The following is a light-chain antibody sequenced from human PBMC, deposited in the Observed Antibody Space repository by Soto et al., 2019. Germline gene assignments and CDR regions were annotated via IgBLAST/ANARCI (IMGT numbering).Light chain of an antibody. CDR1: QTIRNNY. CDR3: QQYGSSPWT. V-gene: IGKV3-20*01. J-gene: IGKJ1*01. CDR2: VAS. Sequence: ETVLTQSPATLSLSPGERATLSCRASQTIRNNYLAWYRQTPGQAPRLLIYVASNRATGIPDRISGSGSGTDFTLIISRLEPEDFALYYCQQYGSSPWTFGQGTKLEIK.